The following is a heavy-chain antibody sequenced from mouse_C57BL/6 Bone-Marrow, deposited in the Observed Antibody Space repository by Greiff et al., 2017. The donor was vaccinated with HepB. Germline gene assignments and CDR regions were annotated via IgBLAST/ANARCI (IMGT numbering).Heavy chain of an antibody. CDR2: ISDGGSYT. D-gene: IGHD1-1*01. V-gene: IGHV5-4*01. CDR3: ARDPHYGSSLYYFDY. Sequence: EVQGVESGGGLVKPGGSLKLSCAASGFTFSSYAMSWVRQTPEKRLEWVATISDGGSYTYYPDNVKGRFTISRDNAKNNLYLQMSHLKSEDTAMYYCARDPHYGSSLYYFDYWGQGTTLTVSS. CDR1: GFTFSSYA. J-gene: IGHJ2*01.